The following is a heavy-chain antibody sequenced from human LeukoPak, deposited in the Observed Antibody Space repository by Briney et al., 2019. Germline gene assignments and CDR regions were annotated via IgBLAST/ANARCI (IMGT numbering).Heavy chain of an antibody. J-gene: IGHJ6*03. CDR2: IYPGDSDT. D-gene: IGHD6-13*01. CDR3: ARRVGSSSWYGVYYYMDV. CDR1: GYSFTSYW. Sequence: GESLKISCKGSGYSFTSYWIGWVRQMPGKGLEWMGIIYPGDSDTRYSPSFQGQVTISADKSISTAYLQWSSLKASDTAMYYCARRVGSSSWYGVYYYMDVWDKGTTVTVSS. V-gene: IGHV5-51*01.